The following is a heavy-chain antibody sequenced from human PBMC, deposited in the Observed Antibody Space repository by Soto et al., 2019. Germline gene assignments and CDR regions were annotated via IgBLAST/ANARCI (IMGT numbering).Heavy chain of an antibody. V-gene: IGHV1-8*01. D-gene: IGHD2-2*02. J-gene: IGHJ5*02. CDR1: GYTFTSYD. CDR2: MNPNSGNT. CDR3: ARALLVPAAISWFDP. Sequence: ASVKVSCKASGYTFTSYDINWVRQATGQGLEWMGWMNPNSGNTGYAQRFQGRVTMTRNTSISTAYMELSSLRSEDTAVYYCARALLVPAAISWFDPWGQGTLVTVSS.